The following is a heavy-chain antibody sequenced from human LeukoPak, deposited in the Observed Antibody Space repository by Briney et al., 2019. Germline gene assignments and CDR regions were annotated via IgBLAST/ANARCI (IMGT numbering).Heavy chain of an antibody. CDR2: ISYDGSAY. Sequence: PGRSLRLSCAASGLTFNNYGMHWVRQSPGKGLEWVAVISYDGSAYYYADSVKGRFTISRDNSKNTLYLQMNSLRAEDTAVYYCAKKQTVVSPGNYFDHWGRGTLVTVSS. V-gene: IGHV3-30*18. D-gene: IGHD4-23*01. J-gene: IGHJ4*02. CDR1: GLTFNNYG. CDR3: AKKQTVVSPGNYFDH.